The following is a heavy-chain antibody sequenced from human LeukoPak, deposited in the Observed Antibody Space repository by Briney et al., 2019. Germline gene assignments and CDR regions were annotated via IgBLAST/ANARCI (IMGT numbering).Heavy chain of an antibody. CDR3: VKDYQVGNSPAFGDY. CDR1: GFTFSSFA. CDR2: ISGRGGIR. J-gene: IGHJ4*02. V-gene: IGHV3-23*01. Sequence: PGGSLRLSCAASGFTFSSFAMSWVRQAPGKGLEWVSSISGRGGIRDYADSVKGRFTISRDNSRNTMYLQMNSLRVEDTAVYYCVKDYQVGNSPAFGDYWGQGTLVTISS. D-gene: IGHD1-26*01.